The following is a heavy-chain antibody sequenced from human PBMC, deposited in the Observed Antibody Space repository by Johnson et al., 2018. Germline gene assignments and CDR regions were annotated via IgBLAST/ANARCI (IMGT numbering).Heavy chain of an antibody. J-gene: IGHJ3*02. CDR3: AKRMSPTTLRGEAFDI. CDR1: GFTFSNYA. D-gene: IGHD3-10*01. V-gene: IGHV3-23*04. Sequence: EVQLVESGGGLVQPGGSLRLSCAASGFTFSNYAMIWVRQAPGEGLDWVSAIGGSGSSTFYAASVKGRFTISRDNSKNTLYLQMNSQRADDTAVNYCAKRMSPTTLRGEAFDIWGQGTMVTVSS. CDR2: IGGSGSST.